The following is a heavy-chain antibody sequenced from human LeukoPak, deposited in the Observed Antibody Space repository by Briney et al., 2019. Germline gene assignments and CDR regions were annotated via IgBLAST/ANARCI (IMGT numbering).Heavy chain of an antibody. D-gene: IGHD3-3*01. CDR3: ARGYEGHLDY. J-gene: IGHJ4*02. CDR1: GGSFSGYY. V-gene: IGHV4-34*01. CDR2: INHSGST. Sequence: SETLSLTCAVYGGSFSGYYWSWIRQPPGKGLEWIGEINHSGSTNYNPSLKSRVTISVDTSKNQFSLKLSSVAAADTAVYYCARGYEGHLDYWGQGTLVTVSS.